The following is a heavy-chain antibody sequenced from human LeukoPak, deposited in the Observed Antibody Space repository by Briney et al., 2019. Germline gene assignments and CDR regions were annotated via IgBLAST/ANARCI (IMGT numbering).Heavy chain of an antibody. CDR1: GGTFSSYA. J-gene: IGHJ4*02. V-gene: IGHV1-69*13. D-gene: IGHD3-22*01. CDR2: IIPIFGTA. Sequence: SVKVSCKASGGTFSSYAISWVRQAPGQGLEWMGGIIPIFGTANYAQKFQGRVTITADESTSTAYMELSSLRSEDTAVYYCAREDYYDTSGYYSLYEYWGQRTLVTVSS. CDR3: AREDYYDTSGYYSLYEY.